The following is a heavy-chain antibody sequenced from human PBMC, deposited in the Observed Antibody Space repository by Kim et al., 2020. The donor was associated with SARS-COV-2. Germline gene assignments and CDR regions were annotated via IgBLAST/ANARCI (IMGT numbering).Heavy chain of an antibody. CDR2: ISSSSSHT. V-gene: IGHV3-11*06. CDR3: ARDDIVVVPAARYGMDV. CDR1: GFTFSDYY. D-gene: IGHD2-2*01. Sequence: GGSLRLSCAASGFTFSDYYMSWIRQAPGKGLEWVSYISSSSSHTNYADSVKGRFTISRDNAKNSLYLQMNSLRAEDTAVYYCARDDIVVVPAARYGMDVWGRGTTVTVSS. J-gene: IGHJ6*02.